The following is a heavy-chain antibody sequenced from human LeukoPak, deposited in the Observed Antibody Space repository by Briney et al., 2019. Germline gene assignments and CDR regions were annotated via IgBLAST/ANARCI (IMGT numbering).Heavy chain of an antibody. CDR2: MSYRGGT. CDR1: GDSISSTDYY. V-gene: IGHV4-39*01. J-gene: IGHJ5*02. Sequence: PSETLSLTCTVSGDSISSTDYYWAWLRQPPGKALEWIGDMSYRGGTYYKSSLKSRVPISLDTSKNQLYLRLNSVTAADTGVYYCARHIRANNWFDPWGQGTLVTVSS. D-gene: IGHD1-14*01. CDR3: ARHIRANNWFDP.